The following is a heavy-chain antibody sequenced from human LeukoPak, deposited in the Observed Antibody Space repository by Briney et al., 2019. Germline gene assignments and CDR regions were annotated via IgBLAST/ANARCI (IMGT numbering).Heavy chain of an antibody. CDR1: GGSISSGGYY. J-gene: IGHJ5*02. Sequence: SETLSLTCTVSGGSISSGGYYWSSIRQHPGKGLEWIGYIYYSGSTYYNPSLKSRVTISVDTSKNQFSLKLSSVTAADTAVYYCARVVIWYYDFWSGYYNWFDPWGQGTLVTVSS. D-gene: IGHD3-3*01. CDR2: IYYSGST. CDR3: ARVVIWYYDFWSGYYNWFDP. V-gene: IGHV4-31*03.